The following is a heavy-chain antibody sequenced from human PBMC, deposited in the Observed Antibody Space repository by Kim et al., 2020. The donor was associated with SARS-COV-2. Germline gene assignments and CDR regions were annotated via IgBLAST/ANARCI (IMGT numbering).Heavy chain of an antibody. CDR2: IYTSGST. V-gene: IGHV4-4*07. CDR1: GGSISSYY. Sequence: SETLSLTCTVSGGSISSYYWSWIRQPAGKGLEWIGRIYTSGSTNYNPSLKSRVTMSVDTSKNQFSLKLSSVTAADTAVYYCARDIGGYDYLYYYYGMDVWGQGTTVTVSS. J-gene: IGHJ6*02. CDR3: ARDIGGYDYLYYYYGMDV. D-gene: IGHD5-12*01.